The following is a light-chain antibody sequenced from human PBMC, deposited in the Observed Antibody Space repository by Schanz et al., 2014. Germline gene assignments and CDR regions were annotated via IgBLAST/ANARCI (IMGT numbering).Light chain of an antibody. CDR3: QQYGSSPYT. V-gene: IGKV3-20*01. CDR1: QSVWSDH. Sequence: EIVLTQSPGTLSLSPGERATLSCRASQSVWSDHLAWYQQKPGQAPRLLMSGVHDRASGIPDRFSGSGSETDFSLTISRVEPEDFAVYYCQQYGSSPYTFGQGTKLEIK. CDR2: GVH. J-gene: IGKJ2*01.